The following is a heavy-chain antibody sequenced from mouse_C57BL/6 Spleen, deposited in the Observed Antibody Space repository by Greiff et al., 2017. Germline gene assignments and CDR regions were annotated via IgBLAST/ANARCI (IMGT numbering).Heavy chain of an antibody. CDR2: IYPSDSET. CDR1: GYTFTSYW. CDR3: ALQDYYYGSSWYFDV. J-gene: IGHJ1*03. V-gene: IGHV1-61*01. Sequence: QVQLQQPGAELVRPGSSVKLSCKASGYTFTSYWMDWVKQRPGQGLEWIGNIYPSDSETHYNQKFKDKATLTVDKSSSTAYMQLSSLTSEDSAVYYCALQDYYYGSSWYFDVWGTGTTVTVSS. D-gene: IGHD1-1*01.